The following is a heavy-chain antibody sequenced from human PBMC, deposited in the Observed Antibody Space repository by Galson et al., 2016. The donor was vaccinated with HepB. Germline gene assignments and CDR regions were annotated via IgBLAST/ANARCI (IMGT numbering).Heavy chain of an antibody. D-gene: IGHD2-15*01. CDR3: ARDDSQCGGGRCYDVFDI. CDR1: GFTFSNYW. Sequence: SLRLSCAASGFTFSNYWMTWVRQAPGKGLEWVANIKRDGSDQNYVDSVKGRFTVSRDNAKNSLSLQMNSLRVEDTAVYYCARDDSQCGGGRCYDVFDIWGPGTMVTVSS. CDR2: IKRDGSDQ. J-gene: IGHJ3*02. V-gene: IGHV3-7*04.